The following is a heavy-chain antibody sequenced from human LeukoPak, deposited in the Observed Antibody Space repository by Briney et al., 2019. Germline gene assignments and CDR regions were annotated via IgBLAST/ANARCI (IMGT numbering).Heavy chain of an antibody. CDR2: ISGSGGST. J-gene: IGHJ4*02. V-gene: IGHV3-23*01. Sequence: GGSLRLSCAASGFTFSSYAMSWVRQAPGKGLEWVSAISGSGGSTYYADSVKGRFTISRDNSKNTLYLQMNSLRAEDTAVYYCAKATLWIQLYGYFDYWGQGTLVTVSS. CDR1: GFTFSSYA. CDR3: AKATLWIQLYGYFDY. D-gene: IGHD5-18*01.